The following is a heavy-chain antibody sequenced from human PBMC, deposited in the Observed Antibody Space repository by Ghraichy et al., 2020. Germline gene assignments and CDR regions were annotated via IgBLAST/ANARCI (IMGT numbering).Heavy chain of an antibody. V-gene: IGHV3-48*02. CDR3: ARKSPLNYDSSGSLDDAFDI. CDR1: GFTFSSYS. CDR2: ISSSSSTI. Sequence: GGSLRLSCAASGFTFSSYSMNWVRQAPGKRLEWVSYISSSSSTIYYADSVKGRFTISRDNAKNSLYLHMNSLRDEDTAVYYCARKSPLNYDSSGSLDDAFDIWGQGTMVTVSS. D-gene: IGHD3-22*01. J-gene: IGHJ3*02.